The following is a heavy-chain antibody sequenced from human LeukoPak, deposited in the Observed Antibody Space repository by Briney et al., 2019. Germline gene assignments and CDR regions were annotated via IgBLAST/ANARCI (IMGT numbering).Heavy chain of an antibody. J-gene: IGHJ6*03. D-gene: IGHD4-17*01. CDR3: ARGDSLYSSYSMDV. Sequence: GGSLRLSCAASGLTFSSYAMSWLRQAPGKGLDWVSSSSASSGSTPYAASVTGRFTTSRDNSKNTLYLQINSLRAQHTPAYYSARGDSLYSSYSMDVWGKGTTVTVSS. V-gene: IGHV3-23*01. CDR1: GLTFSSYA. CDR2: SSASSGST.